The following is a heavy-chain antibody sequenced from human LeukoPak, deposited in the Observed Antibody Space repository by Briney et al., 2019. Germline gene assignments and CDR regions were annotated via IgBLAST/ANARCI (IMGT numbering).Heavy chain of an antibody. CDR3: ASGLYSSGWQHYYYYYGMDV. Sequence: SVKVSCKASGGTFSSYAISWVRQAPGQGLERMGGIIPIFGTANYAQKFQGRVTITADESTSTAYMELSSLRSEDTAVYYCASGLYSSGWQHYYYYYGMDVWGQGTTVTVSS. CDR1: GGTFSSYA. CDR2: IIPIFGTA. V-gene: IGHV1-69*13. D-gene: IGHD6-19*01. J-gene: IGHJ6*02.